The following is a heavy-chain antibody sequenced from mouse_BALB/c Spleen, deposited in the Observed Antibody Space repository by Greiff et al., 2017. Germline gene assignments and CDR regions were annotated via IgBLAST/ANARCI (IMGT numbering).Heavy chain of an antibody. D-gene: IGHD1-2*01. CDR2: ISSGGGNT. CDR3: ARGGTTATDFDV. CDR1: GFTFSSYT. J-gene: IGHJ1*01. Sequence: EVMLVESGGGLVKPGGSLKLSCAASGFTFSSYTMSWVRQTPEKRLEWVATISSGGGNTYYPDSVKGRFTISRDNAKNNLYLQMSSLRSEDTALYYCARGGTTATDFDVWGAGTTVTVSS. V-gene: IGHV5-9*03.